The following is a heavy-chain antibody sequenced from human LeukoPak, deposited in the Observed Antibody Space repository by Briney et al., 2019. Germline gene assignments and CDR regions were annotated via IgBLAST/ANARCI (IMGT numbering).Heavy chain of an antibody. V-gene: IGHV1-46*01. J-gene: IGHJ5*02. Sequence: ASVKVSCKASGYTFTSYYMHWVRQAPGQGLEWMGIINPSGGSTSYAQKFQGRVTMTRDTSTSTVYMELSSLRSEDTAVYYCAREVIPPGATGDNWLDPWGQGTLVTVSS. D-gene: IGHD2-2*01. CDR2: INPSGGST. CDR3: AREVIPPGATGDNWLDP. CDR1: GYTFTSYY.